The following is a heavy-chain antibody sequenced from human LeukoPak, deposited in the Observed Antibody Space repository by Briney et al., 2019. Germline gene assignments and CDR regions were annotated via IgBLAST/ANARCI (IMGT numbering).Heavy chain of an antibody. CDR2: IKQDGSEE. Sequence: GGSLRLSCAASGFTFSNAWMSWVRQAPGKGLEWVANIKQDGSEEFYVDSVKGRFTISRDNAKNSLYLQMNSLRGEDTAVYHCVRDRDDTAHYPGVADTWGQGTLVTVSS. CDR1: GFTFSNAW. CDR3: VRDRDDTAHYPGVADT. J-gene: IGHJ5*02. V-gene: IGHV3-7*01. D-gene: IGHD5-18*01.